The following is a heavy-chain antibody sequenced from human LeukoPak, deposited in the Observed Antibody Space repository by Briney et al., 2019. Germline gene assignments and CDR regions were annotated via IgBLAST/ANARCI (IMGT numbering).Heavy chain of an antibody. V-gene: IGHV4-59*01. J-gene: IGHJ4*02. CDR2: IDYSGIS. CDR3: AGSGGLANTGAVFDY. D-gene: IGHD3-10*01. CDR1: GGSISSYY. Sequence: SETLSLTCTVSGGSISSYYWSWIRQPPGKGLEWIGFIDYSGISNYNPSLKSRVTISVDTSKNQFSLKLSSVTAADTAVYYCAGSGGLANTGAVFDYWGQGTLVTVSS.